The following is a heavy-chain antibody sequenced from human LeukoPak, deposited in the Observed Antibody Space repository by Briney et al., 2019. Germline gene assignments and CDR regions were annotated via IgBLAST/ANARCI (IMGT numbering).Heavy chain of an antibody. CDR1: GFTFSSYW. Sequence: PGGSLRLSCAASGFTFSSYWMGWVRQAPGKGLERVANIKQDGSEKYYVDSVKGRFAISRDNAKDSLYLQMNSLRAEDTAVYYCARHPGYGLNYYYYGMDVWGQGTTVTVSS. CDR3: ARHPGYGLNYYYYGMDV. D-gene: IGHD5-12*01. CDR2: IKQDGSEK. J-gene: IGHJ6*02. V-gene: IGHV3-7*03.